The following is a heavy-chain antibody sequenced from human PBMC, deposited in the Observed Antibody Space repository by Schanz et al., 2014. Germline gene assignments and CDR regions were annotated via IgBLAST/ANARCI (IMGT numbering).Heavy chain of an antibody. CDR3: ARDLVSYHDFWSGQETGDRAFDL. CDR2: IGGSGDST. D-gene: IGHD3-3*01. J-gene: IGHJ3*01. CDR1: GFTFSNHA. V-gene: IGHV3-23*01. Sequence: EVHLLESGGGLVQPGGSLRLSCAASGFTFSNHALSWVRQAPGKGLEWVSGIGGSGDSTHYADSVKGRFIISRDNAKNSLYLQMNSLRAEDTAVYYCARDLVSYHDFWSGQETGDRAFDLWGQGTMVTVSP.